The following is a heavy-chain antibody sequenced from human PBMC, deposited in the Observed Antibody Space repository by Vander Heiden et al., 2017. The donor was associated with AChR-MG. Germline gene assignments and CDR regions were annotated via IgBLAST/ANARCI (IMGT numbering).Heavy chain of an antibody. J-gene: IGHJ5*02. CDR2: ISGSGGST. V-gene: IGHV3-23*01. CDR1: GFTVGSDA. D-gene: IGHD6-19*01. CDR3: AKAPHGIAVAGTGWFDP. Sequence: EVQLLESGGGLVQPGGSLRLSCAPSGFTVGSDAMSWVRQAPGKGLEWVSAISGSGGSTYYADSVKGRFTISRDNSKNTLYLQMNSLRTEDTAVYYCAKAPHGIAVAGTGWFDPWGQGTLVTVSS.